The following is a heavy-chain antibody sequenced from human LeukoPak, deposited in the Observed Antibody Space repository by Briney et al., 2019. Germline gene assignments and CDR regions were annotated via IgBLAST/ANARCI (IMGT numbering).Heavy chain of an antibody. CDR2: IEEYGSQK. CDR3: ARVGRVSTPRYSDC. CDR1: GFTFTNYW. D-gene: IGHD3-3*01. J-gene: IGHJ4*02. Sequence: GGSLRLSCAASGFTFTNYWMTWVRQAPGKGLEWVANIEEYGSQKYYVDSVKGRFTISRGNAKNSVYLQMNSLRAEDTAVYYCARVGRVSTPRYSDCWGQGTLVTVSS. V-gene: IGHV3-7*01.